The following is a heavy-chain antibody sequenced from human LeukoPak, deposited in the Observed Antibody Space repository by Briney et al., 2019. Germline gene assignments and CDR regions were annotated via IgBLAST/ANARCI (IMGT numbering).Heavy chain of an antibody. Sequence: PGGSLRLSCAASGFTFSNFGMSWVRQAPGKGLECVSPISGSGGSTSSADSVKGRFTISRDNSKNTLYLQMNSLRAEDTAVYYCARGRDTGRQYCFDYWGQGTLDTVAS. D-gene: IGHD5-18*01. CDR1: GFTFSNFG. J-gene: IGHJ4*02. V-gene: IGHV3-23*01. CDR3: ARGRDTGRQYCFDY. CDR2: ISGSGGST.